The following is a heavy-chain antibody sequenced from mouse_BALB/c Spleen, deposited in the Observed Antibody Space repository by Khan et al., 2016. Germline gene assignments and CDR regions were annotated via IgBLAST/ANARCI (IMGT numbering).Heavy chain of an antibody. D-gene: IGHD2-3*01. Sequence: EVELVESGGGLVQPGGSRKLSCAASGFTFSSFGMHWVRQAPEKGLEWVAYISSGSSTIYYADTVKGRFTISRDNPKNNLFLQMTSLRSEDTAMYYCATDGYYLFAYWGQGTLVTVSA. CDR3: ATDGYYLFAY. J-gene: IGHJ3*01. V-gene: IGHV5-17*02. CDR1: GFTFSSFG. CDR2: ISSGSSTI.